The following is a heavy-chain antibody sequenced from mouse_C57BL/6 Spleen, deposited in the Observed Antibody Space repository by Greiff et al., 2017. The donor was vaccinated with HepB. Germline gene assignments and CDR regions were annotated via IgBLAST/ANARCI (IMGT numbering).Heavy chain of an antibody. CDR2: IWSGGST. Sequence: QVQLQQSGPGLVQPSQSLSITCTVSGFSLTSYGVHWVRQSPGKGLAWLGVIWSGGSTDYNAAFISRLSISKDNSKSQVFFKMNSLQADDTAIYYCARGRVITTRNYYAMDYWGQGTSVTVSS. CDR3: ARGRVITTRNYYAMDY. CDR1: GFSLTSYG. V-gene: IGHV2-2*01. D-gene: IGHD2-4*01. J-gene: IGHJ4*01.